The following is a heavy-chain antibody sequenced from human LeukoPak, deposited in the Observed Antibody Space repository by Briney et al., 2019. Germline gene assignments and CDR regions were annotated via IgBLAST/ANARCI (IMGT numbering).Heavy chain of an antibody. CDR1: GFTFNSYG. D-gene: IGHD3-10*01. CDR2: IWHDGSNK. J-gene: IGHJ4*02. Sequence: GGSLRLSCAASGFTFNSYGIHWVRQAPGKGLEWVAVIWHDGSNKYYADSVKGRFTISRDNSKNTLYLQMNSLRPEDTAVYFCARDPGGYFDYWGQGTLVTVSS. CDR3: ARDPGGYFDY. V-gene: IGHV3-33*01.